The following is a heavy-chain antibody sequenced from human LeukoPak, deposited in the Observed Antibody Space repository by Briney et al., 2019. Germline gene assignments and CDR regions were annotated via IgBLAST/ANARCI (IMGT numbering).Heavy chain of an antibody. D-gene: IGHD6-19*01. CDR2: IYHSGST. J-gene: IGHJ3*02. CDR1: GGSFSGYY. CDR3: ARRQLYAFDI. Sequence: SETLSLTCAVYGGSFSGYYWSWIRQPPGKGLEWIGSIYHSGSTYYNPSLKSRVTISVDTSKNQFSLKLSSVTAADTAVYYCARRQLYAFDIWGQGTMVTVSS. V-gene: IGHV4-34*01.